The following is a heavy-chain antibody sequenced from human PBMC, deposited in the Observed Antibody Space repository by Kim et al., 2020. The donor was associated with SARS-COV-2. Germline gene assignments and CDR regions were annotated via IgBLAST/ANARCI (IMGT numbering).Heavy chain of an antibody. Sequence: SVKVSCKASGGTFSSYAISWVRQAPGQGLEWMGGIIPIFGTANYAQKFQGRVTITADESTSTAYMELSSLRSEDTAVYYCARTTVVVTAIGLGYFDLWGRGTLVTVSS. V-gene: IGHV1-69*13. CDR1: GGTFSSYA. J-gene: IGHJ2*01. D-gene: IGHD2-21*02. CDR2: IIPIFGTA. CDR3: ARTTVVVTAIGLGYFDL.